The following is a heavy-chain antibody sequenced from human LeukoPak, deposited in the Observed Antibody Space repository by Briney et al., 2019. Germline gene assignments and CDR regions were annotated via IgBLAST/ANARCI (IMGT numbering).Heavy chain of an antibody. Sequence: PGGSLRLSCAASGFTFSSYWMSWVRQAPGKGLEWVANIKQDGSEKYYVDSVKGRFTISRDDAKNSLYLQMNSLRAKDTAVYYCARDSLEWFYYGNIDYWGQGTLVTVSS. D-gene: IGHD3-3*01. CDR2: IKQDGSEK. CDR1: GFTFSSYW. J-gene: IGHJ4*02. V-gene: IGHV3-7*01. CDR3: ARDSLEWFYYGNIDY.